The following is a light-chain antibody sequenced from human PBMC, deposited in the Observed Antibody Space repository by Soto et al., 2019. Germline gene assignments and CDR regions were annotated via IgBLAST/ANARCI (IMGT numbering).Light chain of an antibody. CDR1: QSVGSKY. CDR3: QQYGGSPLFT. Sequence: EIVLTQSPGTLSLSPGERATLSCRASQSVGSKYLAWYQQKPGQAPRLVILGSSSRATGIPDRFSGSGSGTDFTLTISRLEPEDFAVYSCQQYGGSPLFTFGPGTIVDFK. J-gene: IGKJ3*01. V-gene: IGKV3-20*01. CDR2: GSS.